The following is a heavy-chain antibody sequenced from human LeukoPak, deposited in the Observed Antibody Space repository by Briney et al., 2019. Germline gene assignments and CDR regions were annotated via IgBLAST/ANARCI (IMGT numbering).Heavy chain of an antibody. CDR2: VYYSGST. CDR3: ARISIVVVPADFDY. V-gene: IGHV4-39*01. Sequence: PSETLSLTCTVSGGSISSSSYQWGWIRQPPGKGLEWIGSVYYSGSTYYNPSLKSRVTVSVDTSKNQFSLKLSSVTAADTAVYYCARISIVVVPADFDYWGQGTLVTVSS. D-gene: IGHD2-2*01. J-gene: IGHJ4*02. CDR1: GGSISSSSYQ.